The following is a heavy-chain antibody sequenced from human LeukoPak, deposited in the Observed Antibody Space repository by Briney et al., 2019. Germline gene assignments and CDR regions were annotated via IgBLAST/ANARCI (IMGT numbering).Heavy chain of an antibody. D-gene: IGHD6-13*01. CDR2: INHSGST. Sequence: SETLSLTCAVYGGSFSGYYWSWIRQPPGKGLEWIGEINHSGSTNYNPSLKSRVTISVDTSKNQFSLQLNSVTPEDTAVYYCARNGALGAAAVRSDWFDPWGQGTLVTVSS. J-gene: IGHJ5*02. CDR3: ARNGALGAAAVRSDWFDP. V-gene: IGHV4-34*01. CDR1: GGSFSGYY.